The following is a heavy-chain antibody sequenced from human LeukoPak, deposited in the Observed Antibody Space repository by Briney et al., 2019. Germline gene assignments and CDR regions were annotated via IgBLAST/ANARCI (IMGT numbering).Heavy chain of an antibody. D-gene: IGHD2-15*01. CDR2: SNAGNGNT. CDR3: ARGLPLDMYAFDI. V-gene: IGHV1-3*02. J-gene: IGHJ3*02. Sequence: ASVKVSFTASGYTFTNYAMHWVRQAPGQRREGMGWSNAGNGNTKYSQEFQGRVTITRDTSASTAYMELSSLRSEDMAVYYCARGLPLDMYAFDIWGQGTMVTVSS. CDR1: GYTFTNYA.